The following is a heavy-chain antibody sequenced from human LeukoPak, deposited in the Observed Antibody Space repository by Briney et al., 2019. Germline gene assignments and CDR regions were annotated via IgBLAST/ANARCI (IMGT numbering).Heavy chain of an antibody. CDR3: ARAPYGDNGYTAEVADY. V-gene: IGHV3-21*04. CDR2: ISSSSSYI. Sequence: PGGSLRLSCAASGFTFSSYSMIWVRQAPGKGLEWVSSISSSSSYIYYADSVKGRFTISRDNAKNSLYLQMNSLRAEDTAVYYCARAPYGDNGYTAEVADYWGQGTLVAVSS. CDR1: GFTFSSYS. D-gene: IGHD3-16*01. J-gene: IGHJ4*02.